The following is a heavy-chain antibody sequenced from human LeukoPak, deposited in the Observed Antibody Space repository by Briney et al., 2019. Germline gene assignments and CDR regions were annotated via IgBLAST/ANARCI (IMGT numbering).Heavy chain of an antibody. CDR1: GFTFDDYA. CDR3: AKGGSGSGTYYKRPFDY. CDR2: ISWNSGSI. J-gene: IGHJ4*02. Sequence: GRSLRLSCVASGFTFDDYAMHWVRQAPGKGLEWVSGISWNSGSIGYADSVKGRFTISRDNANNSLYLQMNSLRAEDTALYYCAKGGSGSGTYYKRPFDYWGQGTLVTVSS. D-gene: IGHD3-10*01. V-gene: IGHV3-9*01.